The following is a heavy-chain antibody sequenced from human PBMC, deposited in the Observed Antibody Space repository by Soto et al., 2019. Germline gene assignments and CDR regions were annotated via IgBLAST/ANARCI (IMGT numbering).Heavy chain of an antibody. CDR1: GASISSYY. D-gene: IGHD2-21*01. CDR2: IYYSGST. V-gene: IGHV4-59*08. CDR3: ARHVSRDSYCSGTNDWFDP. J-gene: IGHJ5*02. Sequence: PSETLSLTCTVSGASISSYYWSWIRQPPGKGLEWIGYIYYSGSTNYNPSLKSRVTMSVDTSKNQFSLKLSSVTAADTAVYYCARHVSRDSYCSGTNDWFDPWGQGTLVTVSS.